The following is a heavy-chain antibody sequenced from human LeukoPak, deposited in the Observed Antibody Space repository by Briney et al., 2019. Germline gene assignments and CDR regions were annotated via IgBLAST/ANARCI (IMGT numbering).Heavy chain of an antibody. D-gene: IGHD2-2*01. CDR3: AKDLGQVGPAGKFDY. CDR2: ISAGGGST. Sequence: GGSLRLSCAASGFTFSSYAMSWVRQAPGKGLEWVSGISAGGGSTYYADSVKGRFTISRDSSKNTLYLQMNSLRVEDTAVYYCAKDLGQVGPAGKFDYWGQGTLVTVSS. V-gene: IGHV3-23*01. J-gene: IGHJ4*02. CDR1: GFTFSSYA.